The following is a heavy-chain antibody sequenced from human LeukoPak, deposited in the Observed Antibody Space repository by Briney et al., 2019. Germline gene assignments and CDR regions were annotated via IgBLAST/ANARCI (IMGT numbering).Heavy chain of an antibody. Sequence: ASVKVSCKASGYTFTTDYIHWVRQAPGKGLEWMGGFDPEDGETIYAQKFQGRVTMTEDTSTDTAYMELSSLRSEDTAVYYCATDHFPVSGKRGAKSLDAFDIWGQGTMVTVSS. CDR3: ATDHFPVSGKRGAKSLDAFDI. CDR2: FDPEDGET. J-gene: IGHJ3*02. V-gene: IGHV1-24*01. CDR1: GYTFTTDY. D-gene: IGHD6-19*01.